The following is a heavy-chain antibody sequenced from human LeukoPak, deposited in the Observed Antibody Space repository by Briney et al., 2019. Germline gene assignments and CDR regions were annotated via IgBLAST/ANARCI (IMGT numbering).Heavy chain of an antibody. J-gene: IGHJ4*02. CDR2: FDPEDGET. D-gene: IGHD6-19*01. CDR3: ATLSAVAKKLADY. V-gene: IGHV1-24*01. CDR1: GYTLTELS. Sequence: ASVKVSCKVTGYTLTELSMHWVRQAPGKGLEWMGGFDPEDGETICAQKFQGRVTMTEDTSTDTAYMELSSLRSEDTAVYYCATLSAVAKKLADYWGQGTLVTVSS.